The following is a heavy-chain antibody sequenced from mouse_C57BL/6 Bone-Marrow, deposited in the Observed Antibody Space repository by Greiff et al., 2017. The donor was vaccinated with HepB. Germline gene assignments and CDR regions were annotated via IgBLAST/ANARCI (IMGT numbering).Heavy chain of an antibody. CDR2: INPNNGGT. Sequence: VQLQQSGPELVKPGASVKIPCKASGYTFTDYNMDWVKQSHGKSLEWIGDINPNNGGTIYNQKFKGKATLTVDKSSSTAYMELRSLTSEDTAVYYCARSSRIPITTVVGDYFGYWGQGTTLTVTS. CDR1: GYTFTDYN. V-gene: IGHV1-18*01. J-gene: IGHJ2*01. D-gene: IGHD1-1*01. CDR3: ARSSRIPITTVVGDYFGY.